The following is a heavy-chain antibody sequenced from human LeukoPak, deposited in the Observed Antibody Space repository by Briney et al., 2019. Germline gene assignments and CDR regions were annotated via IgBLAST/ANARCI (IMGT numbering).Heavy chain of an antibody. V-gene: IGHV1-2*02. Sequence: ASAKVSCKASGYTFTGYYMHWVRQAPGQGLEWMGWINPNSGGTNYAQKFQGRVTMTRDTSISTAYMELSRLRSDDTAVYYCAREYRGGMIVAPGIDYWGQGTLVTVSS. CDR2: INPNSGGT. CDR3: AREYRGGMIVAPGIDY. J-gene: IGHJ4*02. D-gene: IGHD3-22*01. CDR1: GYTFTGYY.